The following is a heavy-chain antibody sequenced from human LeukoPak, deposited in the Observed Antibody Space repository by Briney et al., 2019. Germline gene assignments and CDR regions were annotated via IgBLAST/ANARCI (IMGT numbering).Heavy chain of an antibody. CDR2: IYTTGST. CDR3: ARHHLGTLYYDFDY. J-gene: IGHJ4*02. V-gene: IGHV4-4*07. Sequence: RPSETLSLTCTVSGGSISSYYWSWIRQPAGKGLEWIGRIYTTGSTNYNPSLKSRVTISVDTSKNQFSLKLSSVTAADTAVYYCARHHLGTLYYDFDYWGQGTLVTVSS. D-gene: IGHD3-22*01. CDR1: GGSISSYY.